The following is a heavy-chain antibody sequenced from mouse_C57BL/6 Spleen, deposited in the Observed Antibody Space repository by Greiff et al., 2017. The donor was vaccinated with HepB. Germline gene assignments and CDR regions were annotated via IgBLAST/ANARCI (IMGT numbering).Heavy chain of an antibody. CDR3: ARWDYYGSSYDY. V-gene: IGHV1-26*01. D-gene: IGHD1-1*01. CDR1: GYTFTDYY. CDR2: INPNNGGT. Sequence: EVQLQQSGPELVKPGASVKISCKASGYTFTDYYMNWVKQSHGKSLEWIGAINPNNGGTSYNQKFKGKATLTVDKSSSTAYMELRSRTSEDSAVYYCARWDYYGSSYDYWGQGTTLTVSS. J-gene: IGHJ2*01.